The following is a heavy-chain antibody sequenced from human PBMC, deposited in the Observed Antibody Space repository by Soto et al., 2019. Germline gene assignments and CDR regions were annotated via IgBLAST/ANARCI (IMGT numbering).Heavy chain of an antibody. CDR1: GFTFISYA. J-gene: IGHJ5*02. CDR2: ISGSGGST. D-gene: IGHD3-9*01. Sequence: WGSLRLSCAAPGFTFISYAMSCCRQAPWKGLEWVSAISGSGGSTYYADSVKGRFTISRDNSKNTLYLQMNSLRAEDTAVYYCAKDLVSRFDPWGQGTLVTVSS. CDR3: AKDLVSRFDP. V-gene: IGHV3-23*01.